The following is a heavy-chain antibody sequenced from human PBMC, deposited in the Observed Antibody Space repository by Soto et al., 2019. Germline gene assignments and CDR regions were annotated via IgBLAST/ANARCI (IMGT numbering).Heavy chain of an antibody. CDR1: GYSFTSYW. V-gene: IGHV5-51*01. CDR2: IYPGDSDT. Sequence: PGESLKISCKGSGYSFTSYWIAWVRQMPGKGLEWMGIIYPGDSDTRYSPSFQGQVTISADKSISTAYLQWSSLKASDTAMYYCATHRYSGSPSLDYWGQGPLVTVSS. D-gene: IGHD1-26*01. CDR3: ATHRYSGSPSLDY. J-gene: IGHJ4*02.